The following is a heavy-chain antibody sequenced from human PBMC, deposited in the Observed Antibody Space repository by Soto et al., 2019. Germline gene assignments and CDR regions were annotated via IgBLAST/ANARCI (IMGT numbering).Heavy chain of an antibody. CDR3: ANADYGNYLFYYYGMDV. CDR2: ISGSAGSA. J-gene: IGHJ6*02. V-gene: IGHV3-23*01. Sequence: GGSLRLSCAASGFTFSTYAMSWVRQAPGKGLGWVSGISGSAGSAYYADSVKGRFTISRDNSRNTLCLQMNSLRAEDTAIYYCANADYGNYLFYYYGMDVWGQGTTVTVSS. CDR1: GFTFSTYA. D-gene: IGHD4-4*01.